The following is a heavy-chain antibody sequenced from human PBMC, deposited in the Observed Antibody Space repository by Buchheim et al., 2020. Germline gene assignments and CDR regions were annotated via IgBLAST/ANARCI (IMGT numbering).Heavy chain of an antibody. CDR3: ARGRGFYFPFY. Sequence: QVRLVQSGAEVKKPGASVKVSCKASGYSFTSFDINWVRQATGQGLEWMGGINTATGDTAYAQKFQGRVTLTRDNSITTAYLELGALTSADTAVYYCARGRGFYFPFYWGQGTL. CDR1: GYSFTSFD. CDR2: INTATGDT. J-gene: IGHJ4*02. V-gene: IGHV1-8*01. D-gene: IGHD2/OR15-2a*01.